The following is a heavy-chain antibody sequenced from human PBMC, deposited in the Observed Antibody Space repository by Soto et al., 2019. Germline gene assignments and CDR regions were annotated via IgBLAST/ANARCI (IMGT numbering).Heavy chain of an antibody. D-gene: IGHD5-18*01. CDR3: AKDTAVDTRFKC. Sequence: EVQLLESGGGFVQPGGSLRLSCAASGFSFSSLAMSWVRQAPGKGLEWVSSISGRGVDTLYADSVKGRFTISRDNARNTMSLHVNSLRADDTAVYYCAKDTAVDTRFKCWAQGTLVSVSS. V-gene: IGHV3-23*01. CDR2: ISGRGVDT. CDR1: GFSFSSLA. J-gene: IGHJ4*02.